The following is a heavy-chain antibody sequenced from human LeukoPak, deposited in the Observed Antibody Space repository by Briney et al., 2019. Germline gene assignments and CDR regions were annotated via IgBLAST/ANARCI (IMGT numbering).Heavy chain of an antibody. CDR2: INHSGST. CDR3: ARRYCSGGSCYRNGNWFDP. D-gene: IGHD2-15*01. J-gene: IGHJ5*02. Sequence: GSLRLSCAASGFTVSSNYMSWIRQPPGKGLEWIGEINHSGSTNYNPSLKSRVTISVDTSKNQFSLKLSSVTAADTAVYYCARRYCSGGSCYRNGNWFDPWGQGTLVTVSS. CDR1: GFTVSSNY. V-gene: IGHV4-34*01.